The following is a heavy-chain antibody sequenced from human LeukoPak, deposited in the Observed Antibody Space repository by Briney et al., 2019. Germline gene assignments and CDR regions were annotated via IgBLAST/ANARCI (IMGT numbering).Heavy chain of an antibody. CDR3: ARVRGRGNWNF. CDR1: GYTFTGYY. Sequence: ALVKVSCKASGYTFTGYYMHWVRQAPGQGLEWMGWINPNSGGTNYAQKFQGRVTMTRDTSISTACMELSRLRSDDTAVYYCARVRGRGNWNFWGQGTLVTVSS. V-gene: IGHV1-2*02. CDR2: INPNSGGT. D-gene: IGHD1-1*01. J-gene: IGHJ4*02.